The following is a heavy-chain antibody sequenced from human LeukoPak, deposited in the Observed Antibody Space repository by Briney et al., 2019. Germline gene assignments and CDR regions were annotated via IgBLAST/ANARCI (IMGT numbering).Heavy chain of an antibody. CDR3: AKQLWDGDV. J-gene: IGHJ6*02. CDR2: ISVGGTNT. Sequence: PGGPLRLSCAASGFTFSSYAMSWVRQGPGKGLEWVSSISVGGTNTHYAHSVEGRFTISRDNSKNTVYLQMNSLRAEDTAVYYCAKQLWDGDVWGQGTTVTVSS. V-gene: IGHV3-23*01. CDR1: GFTFSSYA. D-gene: IGHD5-18*01.